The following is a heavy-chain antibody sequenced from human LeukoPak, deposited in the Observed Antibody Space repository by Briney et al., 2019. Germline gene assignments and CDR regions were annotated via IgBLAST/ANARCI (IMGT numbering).Heavy chain of an antibody. CDR1: GGSFSGYY. J-gene: IGHJ4*02. V-gene: IGHV4-34*01. Sequence: PSETLSLTCAVYGGSFSGYYWSWIRQPPGKGLEWIGEINHSGSTNYNPSLKSRVTISVDTSKNQFSLKLSSVTAADTAVYYCARHMGGYYESNYWGQGTLVTVSS. CDR3: ARHMGGYYESNY. D-gene: IGHD3-10*01. CDR2: INHSGST.